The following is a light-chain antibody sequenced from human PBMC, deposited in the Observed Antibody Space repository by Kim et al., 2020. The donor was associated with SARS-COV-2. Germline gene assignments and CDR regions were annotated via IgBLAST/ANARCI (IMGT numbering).Light chain of an antibody. Sequence: SVSHRVTNTCRPSQSISIWLAGYPQEPGKAPKLLIYKASSLESGVPSTFSGSGSGTEFTLTISSLQPDDVATYYCQQYSNYWTFGQGTKVDIK. V-gene: IGKV1-5*03. CDR1: QSISIW. CDR3: QQYSNYWT. CDR2: KAS. J-gene: IGKJ1*01.